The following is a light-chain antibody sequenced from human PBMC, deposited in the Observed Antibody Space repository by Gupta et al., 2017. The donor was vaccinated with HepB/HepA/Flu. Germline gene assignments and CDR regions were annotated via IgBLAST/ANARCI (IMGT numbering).Light chain of an antibody. CDR2: AVS. CDR1: HSVSDRQ. V-gene: IGKV3-20*01. Sequence: EIVLTQSPCTLSLSPGERATLSCRTSHSVSDRQLAWYQQKPGQAPRLLIYAVSSRATGIPDRVSGSGSGTEFTLTISRREPEDFAVYYCQQKYSSTWTFGQGTKVEIK. CDR3: QQKYSSTWT. J-gene: IGKJ1*01.